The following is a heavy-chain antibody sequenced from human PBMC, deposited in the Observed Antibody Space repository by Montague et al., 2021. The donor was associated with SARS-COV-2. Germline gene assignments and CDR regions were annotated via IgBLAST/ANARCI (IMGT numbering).Heavy chain of an antibody. CDR3: ARQARGVGFDI. D-gene: IGHD3-10*01. J-gene: IGHJ3*02. V-gene: IGHV4-4*07. Sequence: SETLSLTCTVSGAPINGYYWTWIRQPAGKGLEWIGRVFSSGITNYNPSLKSRLTMSIDMSKNQFSLKMSSVTAADTAMYYCARQARGVGFDIWGQGTRVTVPS. CDR1: GAPINGYY. CDR2: VFSSGIT.